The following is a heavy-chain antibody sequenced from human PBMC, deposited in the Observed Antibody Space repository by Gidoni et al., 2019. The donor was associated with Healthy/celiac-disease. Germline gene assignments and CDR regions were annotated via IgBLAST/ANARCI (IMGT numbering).Heavy chain of an antibody. J-gene: IGHJ4*02. CDR1: GYTFTGYH. D-gene: IGHD2-2*02. V-gene: IGHV1-2*02. CDR2: INPNSGGT. CDR3: ARRVNIVVVPAAIVSDFDY. Sequence: QVQLVQSGAEVKKPVASVQVSCTASGYTFTGYHMHWVRQAPGQGLDRMGWINPNSGGTNYAQKGQGRVTMTRETASSTAYMELSRLRSDDTAVYYWARRVNIVVVPAAIVSDFDYWGQGTLVTVSS.